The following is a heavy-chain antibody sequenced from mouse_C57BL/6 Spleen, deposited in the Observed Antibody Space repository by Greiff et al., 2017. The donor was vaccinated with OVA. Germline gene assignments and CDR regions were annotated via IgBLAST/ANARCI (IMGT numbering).Heavy chain of an antibody. Sequence: QVQLQQSGPELVKPGASVKISCKASGYAFSSSWMNWVKQRPGKGLEWIGRIYPGDGDTNYNGKFKGKATLTADKSSSTAYMQLSSLTSEDSAVYCCAREAVTTFDYWGQGTTLTVSS. CDR2: IYPGDGDT. CDR1: GYAFSSSW. V-gene: IGHV1-82*01. J-gene: IGHJ2*01. D-gene: IGHD2-2*01. CDR3: AREAVTTFDY.